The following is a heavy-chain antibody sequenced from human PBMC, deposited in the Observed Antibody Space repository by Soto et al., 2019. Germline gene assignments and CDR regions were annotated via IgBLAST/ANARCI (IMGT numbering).Heavy chain of an antibody. CDR1: GLAVDNIF. J-gene: IGHJ4*02. CDR2: IYRGGRT. D-gene: IGHD1-7*01. Sequence: EVQLVETGGGLIQPGGSLRLSCAASGLAVDNIFMSWVRQAPGKGLEWVSVIYRGGRTYYVDSVKGRFTISRDNSKNTLSLQMNSLRGEDTAIYYGVGHNWNYGPFDFWGQGTRVIVSS. CDR3: VGHNWNYGPFDF. V-gene: IGHV3-53*02.